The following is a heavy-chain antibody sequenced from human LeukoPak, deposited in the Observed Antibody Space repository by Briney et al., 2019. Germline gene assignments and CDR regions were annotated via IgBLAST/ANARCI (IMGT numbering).Heavy chain of an antibody. V-gene: IGHV4-39*07. J-gene: IGHJ4*02. CDR1: GGSITSYY. CDR3: ARAVPYLSVGYFDY. CDR2: IYYSGTT. Sequence: SETLCLTCTVSGGSITSYYWSWIRQPPGQGREGIGSIYYSGTTYYNPSLKSRVTISVDTSKNQFSLKVGSVTAADAGVYYCARAVPYLSVGYFDYWGQGTLVTVSS. D-gene: IGHD4-23*01.